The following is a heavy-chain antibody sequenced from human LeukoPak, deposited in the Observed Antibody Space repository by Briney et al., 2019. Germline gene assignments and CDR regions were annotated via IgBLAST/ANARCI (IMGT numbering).Heavy chain of an antibody. Sequence: SETLSLTCAVYGGSFSGYYWSWIRQPPGKALEWIGEINHSGSTNYNPSLKSRVTISVDTSKNQFSLKLSSVTAADTAVYYCARSRYCSSTSCYYLYYYMDVWGKGTTVTVSS. V-gene: IGHV4-34*01. CDR3: ARSRYCSSTSCYYLYYYMDV. CDR2: INHSGST. CDR1: GGSFSGYY. D-gene: IGHD2-2*01. J-gene: IGHJ6*03.